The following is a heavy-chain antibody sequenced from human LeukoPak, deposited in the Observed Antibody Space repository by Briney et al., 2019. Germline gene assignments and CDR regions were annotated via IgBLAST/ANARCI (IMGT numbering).Heavy chain of an antibody. D-gene: IGHD4/OR15-4a*01. CDR3: ARGTPNNP. J-gene: IGHJ5*02. CDR2: INHSGST. Sequence: SETLSLTCTVSGGSISSYYWSWIRQPPGKGLEWIGEINHSGSTNYNPSLKSRVTISVDTSKNQFSLKLSSVTAADTAVYYCARGTPNNPWGQGTLVTVSS. V-gene: IGHV4-34*01. CDR1: GGSISSYY.